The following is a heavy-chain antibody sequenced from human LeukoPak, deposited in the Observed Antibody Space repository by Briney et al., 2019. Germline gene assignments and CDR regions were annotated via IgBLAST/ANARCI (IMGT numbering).Heavy chain of an antibody. D-gene: IGHD3-22*01. CDR3: ARDYYDSSGYLQGGYDY. V-gene: IGHV1-2*02. CDR1: GYTFTGYY. CDR2: INPNSGGT. Sequence: ASVKVSCTASGYTFTGYYMHWVRQAPGQGLEWMGWINPNSGGTNYAQKFQGRVTMTRDTSISTAYMELSRLRSDDTAVYYCARDYYDSSGYLQGGYDYWGQGTLVTVSS. J-gene: IGHJ4*02.